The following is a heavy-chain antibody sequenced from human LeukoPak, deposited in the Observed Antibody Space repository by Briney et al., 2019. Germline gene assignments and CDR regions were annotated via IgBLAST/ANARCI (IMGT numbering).Heavy chain of an antibody. Sequence: SETLSLTCTVSGGSISSYYWSWIRQPPGKGLEWIGYIYYSGSTNYNPSLKSRVTISVDTSKNQFSLKLSSVTAADTAVYYCANGFGELGYYGMDVWGQGTTVTVSS. CDR1: GGSISSYY. CDR2: IYYSGST. J-gene: IGHJ6*02. CDR3: ANGFGELGYYGMDV. D-gene: IGHD3-10*01. V-gene: IGHV4-59*01.